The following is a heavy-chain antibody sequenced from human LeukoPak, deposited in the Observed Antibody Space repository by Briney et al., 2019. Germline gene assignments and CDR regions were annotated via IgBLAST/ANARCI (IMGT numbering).Heavy chain of an antibody. CDR1: GGSISSSSYY. CDR2: IYYSGTT. D-gene: IGHD3-3*02. J-gene: IGHJ4*01. V-gene: IGHV4-39*07. CDR3: GRSHRHCWSGYNTDIEY. Sequence: PSETLSLTCTVCGGSISSSSYYWGWIRQPPGRGLEWIGSIYYSGTTYYNPSLKSRVTISVDTSKTLSSLKLSSVTAADTAEYCSGRSHRHCWSGYNTDIEYRGHGTLVTVSS.